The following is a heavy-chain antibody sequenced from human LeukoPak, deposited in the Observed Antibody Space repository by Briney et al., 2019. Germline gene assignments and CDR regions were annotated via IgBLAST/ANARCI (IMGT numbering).Heavy chain of an antibody. J-gene: IGHJ3*02. Sequence: GGSLRLSCAASGLTFSSYAMSWVRQAPGKGLEWVSGISGNGGGTYYADSVKGRFTISRDNSKNTLYLQMNSLRVGDTAVYYCAKVPDSSGYGGAFDIWGQGTMVTVSS. V-gene: IGHV3-23*01. CDR1: GLTFSSYA. D-gene: IGHD3-22*01. CDR2: ISGNGGGT. CDR3: AKVPDSSGYGGAFDI.